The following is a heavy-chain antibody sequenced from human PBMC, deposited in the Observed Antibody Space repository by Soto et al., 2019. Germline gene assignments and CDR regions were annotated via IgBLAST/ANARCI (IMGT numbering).Heavy chain of an antibody. V-gene: IGHV3-23*01. CDR2: ISGSGGST. D-gene: IGHD4-17*01. J-gene: IGHJ3*02. CDR1: GFTFSSYA. Sequence: GGSLRLSCAASGFTFSSYAMSWVRQAPGKGLEWVSAISGSGGSTYYADSVKGRFTISRDNSKNTLYLQMNSLRAEDTAVYYCANLPYGDYVYDAFDIWGQGTMVTVSS. CDR3: ANLPYGDYVYDAFDI.